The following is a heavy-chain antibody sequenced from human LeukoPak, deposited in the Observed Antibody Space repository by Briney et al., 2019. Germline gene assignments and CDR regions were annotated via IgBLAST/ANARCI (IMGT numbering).Heavy chain of an antibody. J-gene: IGHJ6*03. CDR2: IYYSGST. Sequence: PSETLSLTCTVSGGSTSSSGYYWGWIRQPPGKGLEWIGSIYYSGSTYYNPSLKSRVTMSVDTSKNQFSLKLTSVTAADTAVYYCARSSTTDPNHYYYYYMDVWGKGTTVTVSS. V-gene: IGHV4-39*07. CDR3: ARSSTTDPNHYYYYYMDV. D-gene: IGHD2-2*01. CDR1: GGSTSSSGYY.